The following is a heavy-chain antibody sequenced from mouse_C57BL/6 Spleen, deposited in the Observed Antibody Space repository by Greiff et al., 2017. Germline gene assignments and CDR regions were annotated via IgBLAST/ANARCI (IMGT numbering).Heavy chain of an antibody. CDR2: INPNNGGT. Sequence: VQLQQSGPELVKPGASVKIPCKASGYTFTDYNMDWVKQSHGKSLEWIGDINPNNGGTIYNQKFKGKATLTVDKSSSTAYMELRSLTSEDTAVYYCARELTSGPYGSYYFDYWGQGTTLTVSS. V-gene: IGHV1-18*01. D-gene: IGHD1-1*01. CDR3: ARELTSGPYGSYYFDY. CDR1: GYTFTDYN. J-gene: IGHJ2*01.